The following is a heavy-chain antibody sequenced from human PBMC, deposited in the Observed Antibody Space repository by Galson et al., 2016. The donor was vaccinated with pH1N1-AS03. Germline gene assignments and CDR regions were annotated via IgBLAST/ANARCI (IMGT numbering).Heavy chain of an antibody. V-gene: IGHV3-7*01. D-gene: IGHD2-2*01. CDR1: GFSFSSHW. CDR3: ARTFPGRVVVVAAAMQEGPDY. Sequence: SLRLSCAASGFSFSSHWMRWVRQAPGKGLECVANIKQDGSEQYYVDSVKGRFTISRDNAKNSLFLQMHSLRAEGTAVYYYARTFPGRVVVVAAAMQEGPDYWGQGTLVTVSS. CDR2: IKQDGSEQ. J-gene: IGHJ4*02.